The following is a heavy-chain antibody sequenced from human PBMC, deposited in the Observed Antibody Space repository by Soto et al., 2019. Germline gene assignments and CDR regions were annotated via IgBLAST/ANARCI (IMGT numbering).Heavy chain of an antibody. Sequence: GGSLRLSCAASGFTFSSSVMNWVRQAPGSGLEWVSNITAGGDKHYADSVQGRFTISSDNSKDSLYLQMNSLRAEDTAIYYCAKVLRDGIRTYDYWGLGTVVTVSS. CDR1: GFTFSSSV. V-gene: IGHV3-23*01. J-gene: IGHJ4*02. CDR3: AKVLRDGIRTYDY. CDR2: ITAGGDK.